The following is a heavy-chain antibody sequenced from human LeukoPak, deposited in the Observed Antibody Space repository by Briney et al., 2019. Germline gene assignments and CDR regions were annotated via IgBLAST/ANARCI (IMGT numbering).Heavy chain of an antibody. CDR3: ARQAYDSRSNWFDP. CDR2: IYYSGST. D-gene: IGHD3-22*01. V-gene: IGHV4-31*03. Sequence: PSETLSLTCTVSGGSISSGGYYWSWIRQRPGKGLEWIGYIYYSGSTYYNPSLKSRVTISVDTSKNQFSLKLSSVTAADTAVYYCARQAYDSRSNWFDPWGQGTLVTVSS. CDR1: GGSISSGGYY. J-gene: IGHJ5*02.